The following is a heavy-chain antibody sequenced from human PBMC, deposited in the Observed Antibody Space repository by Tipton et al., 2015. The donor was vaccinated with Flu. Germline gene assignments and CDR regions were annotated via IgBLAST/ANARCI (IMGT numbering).Heavy chain of an antibody. Sequence: TLSLTCAVYGGSFSGYYWSWIRQPPGKGLEWIGEINHSGSTNYNPPLKSRVTISVDTSKNQFSLKLSSATAADTAVYYCARGPLLDLWRRGTLVTVSS. V-gene: IGHV4-34*01. J-gene: IGHJ2*01. D-gene: IGHD5/OR15-5a*01. CDR2: INHSGST. CDR1: GGSFSGYY. CDR3: ARGPLLDL.